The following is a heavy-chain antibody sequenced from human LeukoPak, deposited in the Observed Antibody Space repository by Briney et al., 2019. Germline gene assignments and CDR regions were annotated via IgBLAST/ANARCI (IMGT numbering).Heavy chain of an antibody. D-gene: IGHD5-18*01. CDR3: AREGYSYTHGAFDI. CDR2: IYYSGST. V-gene: IGHV4-59*01. CDR1: GGSISSYY. J-gene: IGHJ3*02. Sequence: SETLSLTCTVSGGSISSYYWSWIRQPPGKGLEWIGYIYYSGSTNYNPSLKSRVTISVDTSKNQFSLKLSSVTAADTAVYCCAREGYSYTHGAFDIWGQGTMVTVSS.